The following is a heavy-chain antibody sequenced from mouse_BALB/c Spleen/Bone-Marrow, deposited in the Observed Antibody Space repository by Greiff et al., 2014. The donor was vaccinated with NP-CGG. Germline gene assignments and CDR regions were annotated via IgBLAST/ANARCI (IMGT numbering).Heavy chain of an antibody. V-gene: IGHV1S135*01. CDR3: ARSYDGYPYAMNY. J-gene: IGHJ4*01. CDR1: GYLFTSYY. CDR2: FNPFNGGT. D-gene: IGHD2-3*01. Sequence: VQLQQSGPELMKPGASVKISCKASGYLFTSYYMHWVKQSHGESLEWIGYFNPFNGGTSYNQKFKGKATLTVDKSSSTAYMHLSSLTSEGSAVYFCARSYDGYPYAMNYWGQGTSVTVSS.